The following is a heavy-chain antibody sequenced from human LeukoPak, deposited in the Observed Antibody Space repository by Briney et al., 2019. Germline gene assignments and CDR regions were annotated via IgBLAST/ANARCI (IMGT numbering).Heavy chain of an antibody. J-gene: IGHJ3*02. CDR1: GGSFSGFY. D-gene: IGHD3-22*01. V-gene: IGHV4-34*01. CDR3: ARDIYYDSSGAHAFDI. CDR2: INHRGST. Sequence: SETLSLTCAVYGGSFSGFYWSWIRQAPGKGLEWIGEINHRGSTNYNPSLKSRVTISVDTSKNQFSLKLSSVTAADTAVYYCARDIYYDSSGAHAFDIWGQGTMVTVSS.